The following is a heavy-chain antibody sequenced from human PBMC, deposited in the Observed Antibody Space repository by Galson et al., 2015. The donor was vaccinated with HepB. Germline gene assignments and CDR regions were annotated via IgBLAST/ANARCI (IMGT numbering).Heavy chain of an antibody. CDR3: VVVPAATTGGYYFDY. Sequence: ETLSLTCTVSGGSISSSSYYWGWIRQPPGKGLEWIGSIYYSGSTYYNPSLKSRVTISVDTSKNQFSLKLSSVTAADTAVYYCVVVPAATTGGYYFDYWGQGTLVTVSS. J-gene: IGHJ4*02. D-gene: IGHD2-2*01. CDR2: IYYSGST. CDR1: GGSISSSSYY. V-gene: IGHV4-39*07.